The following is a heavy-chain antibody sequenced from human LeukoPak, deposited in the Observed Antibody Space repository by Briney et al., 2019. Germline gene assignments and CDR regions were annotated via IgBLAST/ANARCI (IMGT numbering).Heavy chain of an antibody. CDR3: ARDPRGGYSYGYSAFDI. Sequence: GGSLRLSCAASGSTFSSYSMNWVRQAPGKGLEWVSSISSSSSYIYYADSVKGRLTISRDNAKNSLYLQMNSLRAEDTAVYYCARDPRGGYSYGYSAFDIWGQGTMVTVSS. D-gene: IGHD5-18*01. CDR1: GSTFSSYS. CDR2: ISSSSSYI. V-gene: IGHV3-21*01. J-gene: IGHJ3*02.